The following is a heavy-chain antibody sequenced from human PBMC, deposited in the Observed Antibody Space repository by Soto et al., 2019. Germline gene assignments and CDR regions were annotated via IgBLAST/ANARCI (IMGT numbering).Heavy chain of an antibody. J-gene: IGHJ4*02. D-gene: IGHD3-22*01. CDR2: ISGSGDST. CDR3: ARDQDYYDSSGYYYGLPGY. Sequence: PGGSLRLSCAASGFTFSSYAMSWVRQAPGKGLEWVSGISGSGDSTYYADSVKGRFTISRDNSKNTLYLQMSSLRPEDTAVYYCARDQDYYDSSGYYYGLPGYWGQGTLVTVSS. CDR1: GFTFSSYA. V-gene: IGHV3-23*01.